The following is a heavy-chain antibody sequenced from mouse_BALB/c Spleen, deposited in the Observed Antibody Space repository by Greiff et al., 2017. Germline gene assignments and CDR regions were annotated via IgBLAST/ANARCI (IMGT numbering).Heavy chain of an antibody. CDR3: ARGGGSYYAMDY. Sequence: EVQVVESGGGLVQPGGSRKLSCAASGFTFSSFGMHWVRQAPEKGLEWVAYISSGSSTIYYADTVKGRFTISRDNPKNTLFLQMTSLRSEDTAMYYCARGGGSYYAMDYWGQGTSVTVSS. J-gene: IGHJ4*01. V-gene: IGHV5-17*02. CDR2: ISSGSSTI. CDR1: GFTFSSFG.